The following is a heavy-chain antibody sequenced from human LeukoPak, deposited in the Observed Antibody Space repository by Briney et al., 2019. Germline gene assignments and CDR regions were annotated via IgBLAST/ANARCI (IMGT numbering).Heavy chain of an antibody. Sequence: PGGSLRLSCVLSTFTKAWMNWVRQAPGKGLEWVGRVKNRGDGMVTDYAAPVKGRFIISRDGSKKTVYLQMDSLKTEDTAVYFCTTEYFGGFEYWGQGTLVTVSS. V-gene: IGHV3-15*07. J-gene: IGHJ4*02. D-gene: IGHD3-16*01. CDR3: TTEYFGGFEY. CDR1: TFTKAW. CDR2: VKNRGDGMVT.